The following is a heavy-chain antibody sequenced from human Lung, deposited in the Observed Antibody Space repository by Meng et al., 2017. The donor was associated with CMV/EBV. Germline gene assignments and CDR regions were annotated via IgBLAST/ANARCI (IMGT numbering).Heavy chain of an antibody. J-gene: IGHJ4*02. CDR1: GYTFTSYG. Sequence: ASVXVSXKASGYTFTSYGIIWVRQAPGQGLEWMGWISPYDGNTNYAQTLQDRVTMTTDTPTSTAYMELRSLRSDDTAVYFCARERGYCGTTSCSYYFDYWGQGTXVTVYS. V-gene: IGHV1-18*01. D-gene: IGHD2-2*01. CDR2: ISPYDGNT. CDR3: ARERGYCGTTSCSYYFDY.